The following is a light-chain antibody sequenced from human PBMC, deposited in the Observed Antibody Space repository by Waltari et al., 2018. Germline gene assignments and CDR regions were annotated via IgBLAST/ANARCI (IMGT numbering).Light chain of an antibody. CDR3: QQYDGIVLT. J-gene: IGKJ4*01. V-gene: IGKV3-20*01. CDR1: QSVTSIS. Sequence: EIVFTQSQGTLSLSQGERATLSCRASQSVTSISLSWYQQKPGQAPRLLIYGASNRATGIPDRFSGSGSGTDFTLTISRLEPEDFAVYYCQQYDGIVLTFGGGTKVEI. CDR2: GAS.